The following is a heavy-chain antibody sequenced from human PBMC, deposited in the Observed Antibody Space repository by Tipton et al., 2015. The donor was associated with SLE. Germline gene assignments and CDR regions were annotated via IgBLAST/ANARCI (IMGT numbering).Heavy chain of an antibody. CDR2: IYSSGKT. Sequence: TLSLTCTVSCDSISTFYWDWSRQRAGEGLEWIGRIYSSGKTIYNPSLQSRVTISVDTSKNQVSLKRSSVTAADTAIYYCARGNQQSGYDGFDYWGQGTLVTVSS. CDR3: ARGNQQSGYDGFDY. J-gene: IGHJ4*02. CDR1: CDSISTFY. D-gene: IGHD3-3*01. V-gene: IGHV4-4*07.